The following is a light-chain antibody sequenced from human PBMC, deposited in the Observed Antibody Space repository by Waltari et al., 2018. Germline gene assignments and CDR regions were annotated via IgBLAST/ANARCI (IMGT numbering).Light chain of an antibody. CDR2: EVS. V-gene: IGLV2-14*01. Sequence: QSALTQPASVSGSPGQSITISCTGTSSDVGGYNYVSWYQQHPGKAPKLMIYEVSNRPSGVSNRVSGSKSGNTASLTISGLQAEDDADYYCISYTSSSTLVFGGGTKLTVL. CDR3: ISYTSSSTLV. J-gene: IGLJ2*01. CDR1: SSDVGGYNY.